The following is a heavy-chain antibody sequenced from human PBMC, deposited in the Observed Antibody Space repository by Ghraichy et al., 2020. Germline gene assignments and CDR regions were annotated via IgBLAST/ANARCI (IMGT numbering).Heavy chain of an antibody. D-gene: IGHD3-9*01. CDR3: AKADWPNVWNDAFDI. CDR1: GFTFDDYA. V-gene: IGHV3-43*02. CDR2: ISGDGGST. Sequence: GGSLRLSCAASGFTFDDYAMHWVRQAPGKGLEWVSLISGDGGSTYYADSVKGRFTISRDNSKNSLYLQMNSLRTEDTALYYCAKADWPNVWNDAFDIWGQGTMVTVSS. J-gene: IGHJ3*02.